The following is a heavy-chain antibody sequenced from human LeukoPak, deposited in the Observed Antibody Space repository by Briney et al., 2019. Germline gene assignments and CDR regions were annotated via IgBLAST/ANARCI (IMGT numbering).Heavy chain of an antibody. V-gene: IGHV4-31*03. Sequence: SETLSLTCTVSGGSISSGGYYWSWIRQHPGKGLEWIGYIYCSGSTYYNPSLKSRVTISVDTSKNQFSLKLSSVTAADTAVYYCARVRYSGYDFDYWGQGTLVTVSS. D-gene: IGHD5-12*01. CDR2: IYCSGST. CDR1: GGSISSGGYY. CDR3: ARVRYSGYDFDY. J-gene: IGHJ4*02.